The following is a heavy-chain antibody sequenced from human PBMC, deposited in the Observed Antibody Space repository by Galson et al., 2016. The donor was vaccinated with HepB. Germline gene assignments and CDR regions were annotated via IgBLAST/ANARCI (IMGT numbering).Heavy chain of an antibody. CDR2: ISYGGGSHK. CDR1: GFTFSTYA. Sequence: SLRLSCAASGFTFSTYAIHWVRQAPGKGLEWVIVISYGGGSHKYFADSVKGRFTISRDNSKNTVYLQMNSLRAEDTAVYYCARSSGWYGYFQHWGQGTLVTVSS. CDR3: ARSSGWYGYFQH. D-gene: IGHD6-19*01. V-gene: IGHV3-30*14. J-gene: IGHJ1*01.